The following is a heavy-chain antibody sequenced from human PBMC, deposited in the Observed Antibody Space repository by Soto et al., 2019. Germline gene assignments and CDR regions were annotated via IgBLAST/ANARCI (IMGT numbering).Heavy chain of an antibody. CDR1: GGSISSYY. D-gene: IGHD3-22*01. CDR3: ARVIKADSSGYYYRRYYFDY. J-gene: IGHJ4*02. CDR2: IYYSGST. V-gene: IGHV4-59*01. Sequence: PSETLSLTCTVSGGSISSYYWSWIRQPPGKGLEWIGYIYYSGSTNYNPSLKSRVTISVDTSKNQFSLKLSSVTAADTAVYYCARVIKADSSGYYYRRYYFDYWGQGTLVTVSS.